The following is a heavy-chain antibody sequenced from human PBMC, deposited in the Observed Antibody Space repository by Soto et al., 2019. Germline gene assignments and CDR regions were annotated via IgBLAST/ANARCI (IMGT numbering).Heavy chain of an antibody. J-gene: IGHJ5*02. D-gene: IGHD3-9*01. CDR2: ITSDGKSK. CDR3: AKDLGPYYDILTGLGFDP. CDR1: GFNFSNHW. Sequence: PGGSLRLSCAASGFNFSNHWMHWVRQRPAEGLVWVSRITSDGKSKAYADSVKGRFTISRDNSKNTLYLQMNSLRAEDTAVYYCAKDLGPYYDILTGLGFDPWGQGTLVTVSS. V-gene: IGHV3-74*01.